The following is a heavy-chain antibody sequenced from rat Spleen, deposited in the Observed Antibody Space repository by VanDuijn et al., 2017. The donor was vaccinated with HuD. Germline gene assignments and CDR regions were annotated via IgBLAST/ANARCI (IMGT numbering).Heavy chain of an antibody. J-gene: IGHJ2*01. CDR3: TKECYPGITYYFDY. CDR1: GFSLTSNG. D-gene: IGHD1-4*01. CDR2: IASGGST. V-gene: IGHV2S12*01. Sequence: QVQLKESGPGLVQPSQTLSLSCTVSGFSLTSNGVSWVRQPPGKGLEWIAAIASGGSTYYNSALKSRLSISRDTSKSQVFLKKNSLQTEDTAIYLCTKECYPGITYYFDYWGQGVMVTVST.